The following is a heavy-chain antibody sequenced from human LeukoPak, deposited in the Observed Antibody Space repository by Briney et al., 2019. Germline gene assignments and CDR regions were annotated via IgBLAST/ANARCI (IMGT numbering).Heavy chain of an antibody. CDR1: GGSFSGYY. D-gene: IGHD6-19*01. V-gene: IGHV4-34*01. CDR2: INHSGST. J-gene: IGHJ4*02. CDR3: ARAKAVAGADY. Sequence: SETLSLTCAVYGGSFSGYYWSWIRQPPGKGLEWIGEINHSGSTYYNPSLKSRVTISVDTSKNQFSLKLSSVTAADTAVYYCARAKAVAGADYWGQGTLVTVSS.